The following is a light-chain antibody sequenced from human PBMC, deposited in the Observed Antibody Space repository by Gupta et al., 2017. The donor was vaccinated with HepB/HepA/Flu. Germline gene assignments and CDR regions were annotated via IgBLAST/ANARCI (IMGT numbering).Light chain of an antibody. Sequence: DIVMTQSPDSLAVSLCERAGINCKSSQSVLYSSRNKNYLAWYQQRPGQPPKLLIYWASTRESGVPDRFSGSGSGTDFTLTISSLQAEDVAVYYCQQYYSTPHTFGQGTKLEIK. CDR3: QQYYSTPHT. CDR2: WAS. V-gene: IGKV4-1*01. J-gene: IGKJ2*01. CDR1: QSVLYSSRNKNY.